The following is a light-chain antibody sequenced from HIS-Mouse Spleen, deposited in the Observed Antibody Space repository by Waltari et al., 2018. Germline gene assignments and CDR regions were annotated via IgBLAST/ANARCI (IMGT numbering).Light chain of an antibody. V-gene: IGLV2-14*03. CDR2: DFS. Sequence: QSALTQPASVSGSPGQSITISCTGTSSDVGGYNYVSWYQQHTGKAPKLMTYDFSNRPSGVSNRFSGSKSGNTASLTISGLQAEDEADYYCSSYTSSSTRVFGGGTKLTVL. CDR3: SSYTSSSTRV. J-gene: IGLJ3*02. CDR1: SSDVGGYNY.